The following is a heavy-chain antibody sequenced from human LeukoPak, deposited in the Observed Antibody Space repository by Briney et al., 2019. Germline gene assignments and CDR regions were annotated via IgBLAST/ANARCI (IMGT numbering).Heavy chain of an antibody. CDR3: AKETVVVVAATPDAFDI. V-gene: IGHV3-23*01. CDR1: GFTFSSHA. Sequence: PGRSLRLSCAASGFTFSSHAMSWVRQAPGKGLEWVSGISGSDGSTHYADSVKDRFTISRDNYKNTLYLQMNSLRAEDTAVYYCAKETVVVVAATPDAFDIWGQGTMVTVSS. D-gene: IGHD2-15*01. CDR2: ISGSDGST. J-gene: IGHJ3*02.